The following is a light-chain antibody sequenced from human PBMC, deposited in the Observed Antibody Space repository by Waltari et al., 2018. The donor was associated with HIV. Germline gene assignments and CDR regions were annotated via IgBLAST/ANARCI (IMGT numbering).Light chain of an antibody. CDR2: EVT. J-gene: IGLJ2*01. CDR3: SSYAGSNKLV. CDR1: SSDVGGYNY. Sequence: QSALTQPPSASGSPGQSVTISCTGTSSDVGGYNYVSWYKQHPGNAPKLIIYEVTDRPSGVPERFSGSKSGNTASLTVSGLQAEDEADYYCSSYAGSNKLVFGGGTKLTVV. V-gene: IGLV2-8*01.